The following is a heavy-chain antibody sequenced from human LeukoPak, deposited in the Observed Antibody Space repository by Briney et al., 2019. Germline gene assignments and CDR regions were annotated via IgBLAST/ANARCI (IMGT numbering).Heavy chain of an antibody. D-gene: IGHD4-11*01. Sequence: ASVKVSCKASGYTFTSYGISWVRQAPGQGLEWMGWISAYNGNTNYAQKLQGRVTMTTDTSTSTAYMELRSLRSDDTAVYYCARSAALQTTWKATYYYYYMDVWGKGTTVTVSS. CDR3: ARSAALQTTWKATYYYYYMDV. J-gene: IGHJ6*03. V-gene: IGHV1-18*01. CDR2: ISAYNGNT. CDR1: GYTFTSYG.